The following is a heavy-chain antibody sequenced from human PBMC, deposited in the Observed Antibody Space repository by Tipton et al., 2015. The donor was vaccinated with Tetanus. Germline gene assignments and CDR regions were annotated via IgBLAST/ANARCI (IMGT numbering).Heavy chain of an antibody. V-gene: IGHV4-61*01. Sequence: TLSLTCTVSGGSARGGNYYWNWIRQPPGKGLEWLAYISYSGSTNSNYSLKSRITISRDTSKNQISLKLTSVTAADTAVYYCARANYDFPKKGPFDSWGQGTLVIVSS. CDR3: ARANYDFPKKGPFDS. D-gene: IGHD3-3*01. CDR2: ISYSGST. CDR1: GGSARGGNYY. J-gene: IGHJ4*02.